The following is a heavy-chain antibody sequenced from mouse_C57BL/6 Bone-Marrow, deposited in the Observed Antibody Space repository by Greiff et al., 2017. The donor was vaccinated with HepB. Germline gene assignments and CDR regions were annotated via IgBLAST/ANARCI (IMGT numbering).Heavy chain of an antibody. Sequence: EVKLVESGAELVRPGASVKLSCTASGFNIKDDYMHWVKQRPEQGLEWIGWIDPENGDTEYASKFQGKATITADTSSNTAYLQLSSLTSEDTAVYYCTTRYYGSSWYFDVWGTGTTVTVSS. J-gene: IGHJ1*03. D-gene: IGHD1-1*01. CDR3: TTRYYGSSWYFDV. V-gene: IGHV14-4*01. CDR2: IDPENGDT. CDR1: GFNIKDDY.